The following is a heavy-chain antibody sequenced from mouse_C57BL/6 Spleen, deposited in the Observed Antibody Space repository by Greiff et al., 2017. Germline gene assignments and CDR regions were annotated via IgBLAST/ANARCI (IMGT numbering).Heavy chain of an antibody. CDR3: ETFYYAMDY. V-gene: IGHV1-69*01. CDR1: GYTFTSYW. CDR2: IDPSDSYT. J-gene: IGHJ4*01. Sequence: VQLQQPGAELVMPGASVKLSCKASGYTFTSYWMHWVKQRPGQGLEWIGEIDPSDSYTNYNQKFKGKYTLTVDKSSSTAYMQLSSLTSEDSAVYYCETFYYAMDYWGQGTSVTVSS.